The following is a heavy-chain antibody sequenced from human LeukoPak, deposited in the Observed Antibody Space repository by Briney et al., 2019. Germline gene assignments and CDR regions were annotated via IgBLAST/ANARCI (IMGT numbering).Heavy chain of an antibody. J-gene: IGHJ4*02. V-gene: IGHV3-53*01. CDR3: AASRDYGDLEY. D-gene: IGHD4-17*01. CDR1: GFTVSSNY. Sequence: GGSLRLSCAASGFTVSSNYMSWVRQAPVKGLEWVSVIYSGGSTYYADSVKGRFTISRDNSKNTLYLQMNSLRAEDTAVYYCAASRDYGDLEYWGQGTLVTVSS. CDR2: IYSGGST.